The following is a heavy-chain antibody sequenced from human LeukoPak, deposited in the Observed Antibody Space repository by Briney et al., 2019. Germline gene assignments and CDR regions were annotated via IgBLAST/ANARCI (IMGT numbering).Heavy chain of an antibody. Sequence: PSETLSLTCTVSGGSISSYYWSWIRQTPGKGLEWIGYIYYSGSTNYNPSLKSRVTISVDTSKNQFSLKMTSMTAADTAVYYCARCFVWGIMAVTGGTDAFDIWGQGTTVTVSS. CDR1: GGSISSYY. D-gene: IGHD2-21*02. CDR3: ARCFVWGIMAVTGGTDAFDI. CDR2: IYYSGST. V-gene: IGHV4-59*01. J-gene: IGHJ3*02.